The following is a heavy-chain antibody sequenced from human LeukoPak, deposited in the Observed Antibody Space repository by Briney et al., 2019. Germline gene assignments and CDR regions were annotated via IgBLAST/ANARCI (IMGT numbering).Heavy chain of an antibody. CDR3: ARGDQYSGSYYYYYGMDV. V-gene: IGHV1-18*01. CDR1: GYTFTSYG. CDR2: ISAYNGNT. Sequence: GASVKVSCKASGYTFTSYGISWVRQAPGQGLEWMGWISAYNGNTNYAQKLQGRVTMTTDTSTSTAYMELRSLRSDDTAVYYCARGDQYSGSYYYYYGMDVWGQGTTVTVSS. J-gene: IGHJ6*02. D-gene: IGHD1-26*01.